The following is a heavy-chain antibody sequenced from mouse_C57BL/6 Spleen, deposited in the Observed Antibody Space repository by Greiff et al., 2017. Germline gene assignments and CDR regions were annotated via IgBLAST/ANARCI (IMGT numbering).Heavy chain of an antibody. V-gene: IGHV1-42*01. CDR2: INPSTGGT. CDR3: ARGGAMDY. Sequence: EVQRVESGPELVKPGASVKISCKASGYSFTGYYMNWVKQSPEKSLEWIGEINPSTGGTTYNQKFKAKATLTVDKSSSTAYMQLKSLTSEDSAVYYCARGGAMDYWGQGTSVTVSS. J-gene: IGHJ4*01. CDR1: GYSFTGYY.